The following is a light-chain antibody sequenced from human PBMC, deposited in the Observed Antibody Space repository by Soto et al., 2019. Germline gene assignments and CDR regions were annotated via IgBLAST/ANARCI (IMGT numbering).Light chain of an antibody. V-gene: IGKV3-15*01. CDR3: QQYNNWPPTWT. CDR1: QSVSSN. CDR2: GAS. Sequence: EIVMTQSPATLSVSPGERATLSCRASQSVSSNLAWYQQKPGQAPRLLIYGASTRATGIPARFSGSGSGTEFTLTISSLQSEDFAVYYCQQYNNWPPTWTFRQGPKVDIK. J-gene: IGKJ1*01.